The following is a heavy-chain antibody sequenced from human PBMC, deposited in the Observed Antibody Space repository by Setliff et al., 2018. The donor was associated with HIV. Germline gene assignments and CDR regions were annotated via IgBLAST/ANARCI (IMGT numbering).Heavy chain of an antibody. J-gene: IGHJ4*02. D-gene: IGHD4-4*01. V-gene: IGHV3-49*04. Sequence: GGSLRLSCTGFGFTFGDYGLTWVRQAPGKGLEWLGSIRTKSYGGTVQHAASVRGRVTISRDDSRSIAYLDMSSLKTDDTAVYYCTRVSDRHTLTNFAYWGQGALVTV. CDR2: IRTKSYGGTV. CDR3: TRVSDRHTLTNFAY. CDR1: GFTFGDYG.